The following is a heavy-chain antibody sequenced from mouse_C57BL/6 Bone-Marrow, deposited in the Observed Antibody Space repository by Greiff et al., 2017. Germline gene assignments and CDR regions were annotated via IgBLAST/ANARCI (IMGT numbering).Heavy chain of an antibody. J-gene: IGHJ3*01. CDR3: TKGFAY. CDR2: IDTETGGT. Sequence: VQLQQSGAELVRPGASVTLSCTASGYTFTDYEMHWVKQTPVHGLEWIGAIDTETGGTAYNQKFKGKAILTADKSSSTAYMELRSLTSEDSAVYYCTKGFAYWGQGTLVTVAA. V-gene: IGHV1-15*01. CDR1: GYTFTDYE.